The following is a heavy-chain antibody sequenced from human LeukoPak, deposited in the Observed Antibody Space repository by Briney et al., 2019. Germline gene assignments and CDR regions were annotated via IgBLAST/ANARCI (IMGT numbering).Heavy chain of an antibody. J-gene: IGHJ4*02. CDR3: ARGATWVRFDY. CDR2: IWYDGSNK. Sequence: GGSLRLSCAASGFTFSSYGMHWVRQAPGKGLERVAVIWYDGSNKYYADSVKGRFTISRDNSKNTLYLQMNSLRAEDTAAYYCARGATWVRFDYWGQGTLVTVSS. D-gene: IGHD1-26*01. CDR1: GFTFSSYG. V-gene: IGHV3-33*01.